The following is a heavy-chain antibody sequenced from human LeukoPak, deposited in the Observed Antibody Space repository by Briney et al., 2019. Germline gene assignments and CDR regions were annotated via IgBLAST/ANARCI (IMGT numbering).Heavy chain of an antibody. Sequence: XLXLSXAXSGFTFXDYAMHWVRQAPGKGLEWVSGISWNSGSIGYADSVKGRFTISRDNAKNSLYLQMNSLRAEDTALYYCAKDMGYGDDYYGMDVWGQGTTVTVSS. V-gene: IGHV3-9*01. D-gene: IGHD4-17*01. CDR1: GFTFXDYA. CDR3: AKDMGYGDDYYGMDV. J-gene: IGHJ6*02. CDR2: ISWNSGSI.